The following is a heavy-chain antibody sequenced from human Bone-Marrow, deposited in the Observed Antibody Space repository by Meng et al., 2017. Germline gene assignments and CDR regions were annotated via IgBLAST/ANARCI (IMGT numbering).Heavy chain of an antibody. D-gene: IGHD6-13*01. CDR3: ARDEDISAAGKLFGDY. J-gene: IGHJ4*02. Sequence: VQYGGDVEKPGGSVEVSCKASGYTFPDYGLHWVRRAPGQGLEWMGRINPKSGDTHYAQRFQGRVTMTGDTSISTAYMELSGLRSDDTAMYYCARDEDISAAGKLFGDYWGQGTLVTVSS. CDR1: GYTFPDYG. CDR2: INPKSGDT. V-gene: IGHV1-2*06.